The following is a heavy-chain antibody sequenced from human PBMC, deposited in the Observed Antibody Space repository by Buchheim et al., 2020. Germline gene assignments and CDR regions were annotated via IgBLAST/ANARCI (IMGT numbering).Heavy chain of an antibody. CDR1: GGSFSGYY. CDR2: INHSGST. J-gene: IGHJ5*02. D-gene: IGHD3-3*01. V-gene: IGHV4-34*01. CDR3: ARTGVWFHQDNWFDP. Sequence: QVQLQQWGAGLLKPSETLSLTCAVYGGSFSGYYWSWIRQPPGKGLEWIGEINHSGSTNYNPSLKSRVTISVDTSKNQFSLKLSSVTAADTAVYYCARTGVWFHQDNWFDPWRQGTL.